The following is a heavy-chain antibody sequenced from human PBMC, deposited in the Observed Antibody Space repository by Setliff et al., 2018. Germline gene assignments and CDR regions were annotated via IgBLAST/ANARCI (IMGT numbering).Heavy chain of an antibody. CDR1: GFSLNSFR. CDR2: ISSTGDDI. V-gene: IGHV3-21*06. D-gene: IGHD3-10*01. Sequence: PGGSLRLSCAASGFSLNSFRMTWIRQPPGKGLEWVSSISSTGDDIYYADSVRGRFTISRDNAKNSLYLQMNSLRAEDSAVYYCARDGVFYAMDFWGQGTTVTVSS. J-gene: IGHJ6*02. CDR3: ARDGVFYAMDF.